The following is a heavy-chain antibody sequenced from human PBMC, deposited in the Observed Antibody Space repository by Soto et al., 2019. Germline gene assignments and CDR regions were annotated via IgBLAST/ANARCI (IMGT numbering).Heavy chain of an antibody. CDR3: AREIVTAGGNNAFDP. D-gene: IGHD2-21*02. CDR2: VYHTGDT. CDR1: GGTVASSHW. V-gene: IGHV4-4*02. Sequence: QVQLQESGPRLVKPSGSLSLTCGVSGGTVASSHWWSWVRQSPGGGLEWIGNVYHTGDTNLNPSPQSRVTISVDKSNDQFSLRLNSLTAADTAVYFCAREIVTAGGNNAFDPWGPGTLVTVSS. J-gene: IGHJ5*02.